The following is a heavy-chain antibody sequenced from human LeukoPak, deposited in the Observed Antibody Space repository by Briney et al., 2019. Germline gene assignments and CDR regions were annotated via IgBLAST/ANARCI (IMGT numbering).Heavy chain of an antibody. CDR2: ISGSGGST. J-gene: IGHJ4*02. CDR3: APGHYYDSSGYYHTVDY. D-gene: IGHD3-22*01. CDR1: GFTFSSYA. Sequence: GGSLRPSCAASGFTFSSYAMSWVRQAPGKGLEWVSAISGSGGSTYYADSVKGRFTISRDNSKNTLYLQMNSLRAEDTAVYYCAPGHYYDSSGYYHTVDYWGQGTLVTVSS. V-gene: IGHV3-23*01.